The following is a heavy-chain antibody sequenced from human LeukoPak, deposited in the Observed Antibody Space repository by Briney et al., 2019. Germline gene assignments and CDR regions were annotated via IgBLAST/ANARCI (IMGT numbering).Heavy chain of an antibody. CDR2: ISYDVSNK. Sequence: GGCLRLSCAASGFTFSSYGMHWGRQAPGKGLEWVAVISYDVSNKYYADSVKGRFTISRDNSKNTLYLQMNSLRAEDTAVYYCAKDRRGYSYSDYWGQGTLVTVSS. CDR3: AKDRRGYSYSDY. CDR1: GFTFSSYG. J-gene: IGHJ4*02. V-gene: IGHV3-30*18. D-gene: IGHD5-18*01.